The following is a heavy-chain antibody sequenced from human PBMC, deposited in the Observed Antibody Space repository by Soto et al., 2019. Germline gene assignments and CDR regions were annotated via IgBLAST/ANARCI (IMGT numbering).Heavy chain of an antibody. CDR2: IIPIFGTT. Sequence: QVQLVQSGAEVKKPGSSVKVSCKASEGTFSRYGISWVRQAPGHGLEWMGGIIPIFGTTNYAQKFQGRVTITADESTSTAYRELSSMRSEHTAVYYCAGSAAGNYYYGMDVWGQGTTVTVSS. D-gene: IGHD3-10*01. CDR1: EGTFSRYG. V-gene: IGHV1-69*12. J-gene: IGHJ6*02. CDR3: AGSAAGNYYYGMDV.